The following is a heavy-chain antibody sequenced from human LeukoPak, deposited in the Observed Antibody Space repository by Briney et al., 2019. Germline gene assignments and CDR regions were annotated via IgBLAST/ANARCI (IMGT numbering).Heavy chain of an antibody. J-gene: IGHJ6*03. V-gene: IGHV4-34*01. Sequence: SETLSLTCAVYGGSFSNYYWSWIRQPSGKGLEWIGEINDSGRTNYNPSLMSRVTVSVDTSKNQFSLRLTSVTATDTAVYYCARRWNYGRNYYIDVWGNGATVSVSS. CDR2: INDSGRT. CDR3: ARRWNYGRNYYIDV. CDR1: GGSFSNYY. D-gene: IGHD1-7*01.